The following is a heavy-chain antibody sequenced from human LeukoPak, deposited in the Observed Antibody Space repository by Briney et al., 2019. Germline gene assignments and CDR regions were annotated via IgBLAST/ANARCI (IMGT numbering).Heavy chain of an antibody. CDR2: ISSSSSYI. V-gene: IGHV3-21*01. CDR1: GFTFRSYA. D-gene: IGHD6-19*01. CDR3: ARVSSGQRGALGY. Sequence: PGGSLRLSCAVSGFTFRSYAMNWVRQAPGKGLEWVSSISSSSSYIYYADSVKGRFTISRDNAKNSLYLQMNSLRAEDTAVYYCARVSSGQRGALGYWGQGTLVTVSS. J-gene: IGHJ4*02.